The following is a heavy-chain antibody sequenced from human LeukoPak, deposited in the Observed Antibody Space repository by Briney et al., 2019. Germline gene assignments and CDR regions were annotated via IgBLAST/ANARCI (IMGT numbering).Heavy chain of an antibody. D-gene: IGHD3-22*01. CDR2: IYYTGTT. V-gene: IGHV4-59*01. J-gene: IGHJ4*02. CDR1: GGSISIYY. CDR3: AREYYGSSGYYNDY. Sequence: SETLSLTCSVSGGSISIYYWTWIRQIPGKGLEWIGYIYYTGTTNYNPLFESRATISVDTSKNQFSLNLSSVTAADTAVYYCAREYYGSSGYYNDYWGQGALVTVSS.